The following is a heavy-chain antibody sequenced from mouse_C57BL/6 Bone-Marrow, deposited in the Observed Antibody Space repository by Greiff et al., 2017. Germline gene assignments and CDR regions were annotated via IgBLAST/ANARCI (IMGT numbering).Heavy chain of an antibody. Sequence: VKLQESGPGLVQPSQSLSITCPVSGFSLTSYGVHWVRQSPGKGLEWLGVIWSGGSTDYNAAFISRLSISKDNSKSQVFFKMNSLQADDTAIYYCARNGWFLWYFDVWGTGTTVTVSS. J-gene: IGHJ1*03. CDR2: IWSGGST. CDR3: ARNGWFLWYFDV. CDR1: GFSLTSYG. D-gene: IGHD2-3*01. V-gene: IGHV2-2*01.